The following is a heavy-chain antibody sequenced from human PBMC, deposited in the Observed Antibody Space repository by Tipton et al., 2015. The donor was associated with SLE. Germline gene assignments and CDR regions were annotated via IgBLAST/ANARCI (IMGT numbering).Heavy chain of an antibody. CDR2: IFYGGGT. D-gene: IGHD1-1*01. CDR3: ASSKVTPGTEAFDI. CDR1: GGTIVNYF. Sequence: TLSLTCTVSGGTIVNYFWTWIRQPPGKGLEFIGNIFYGGGTTYSPSLKSRLTISVDTSKNQLSLRLGSVTAADTAVYYCASSKVTPGTEAFDIWGQGTMVTVSS. V-gene: IGHV4-59*01. J-gene: IGHJ3*02.